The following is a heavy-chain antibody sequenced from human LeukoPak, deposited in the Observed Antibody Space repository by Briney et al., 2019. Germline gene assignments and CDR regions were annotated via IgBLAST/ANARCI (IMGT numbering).Heavy chain of an antibody. Sequence: GGSLRLSCAASGFTFSSYWMSWVRQAPGKGQEWEANIKQDGSEKYYVDSVKGRFTISRDNAENSLYLQMNSLRAEDTAVYYCANSRTGYGLLDVWGKGTTVTVSS. D-gene: IGHD5-18*01. CDR3: ANSRTGYGLLDV. CDR1: GFTFSSYW. CDR2: IKQDGSEK. J-gene: IGHJ6*04. V-gene: IGHV3-7*01.